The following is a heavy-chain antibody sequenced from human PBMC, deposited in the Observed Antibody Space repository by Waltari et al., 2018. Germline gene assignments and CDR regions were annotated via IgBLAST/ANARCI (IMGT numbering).Heavy chain of an antibody. CDR2: IYYSGSS. CDR1: GGSISSSSYY. V-gene: IGHV4-39*01. J-gene: IGHJ4*02. CDR3: ARLRLSIAARRGFDY. Sequence: QLQLQESSPGLVKPSETLSLTCTVSGGSISSSSYYWGWIRQPPGKGLEWIGSIYYSGSSYYNPSLKSRVTISVDTSKNQFSLKLSSVTAADTAVYYCARLRLSIAARRGFDYWGQGTLVTVSS. D-gene: IGHD6-6*01.